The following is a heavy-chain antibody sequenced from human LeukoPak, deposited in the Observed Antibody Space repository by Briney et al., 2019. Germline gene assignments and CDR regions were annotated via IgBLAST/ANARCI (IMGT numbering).Heavy chain of an antibody. J-gene: IGHJ4*02. CDR1: SGSISDYY. CDR2: ISYSGTT. CDR3: ARDGTGGIGWEIFFDY. D-gene: IGHD6-19*01. V-gene: IGHV4-59*01. Sequence: SETLSLTCTVSSGSISDYYWRWIRQPPGKGLEWIGSISYSGTTYYSPSLKSRVTISVDTSKNQFSLKLTSVTAADTAVYYCARDGTGGIGWEIFFDYWGQGTLVTVSS.